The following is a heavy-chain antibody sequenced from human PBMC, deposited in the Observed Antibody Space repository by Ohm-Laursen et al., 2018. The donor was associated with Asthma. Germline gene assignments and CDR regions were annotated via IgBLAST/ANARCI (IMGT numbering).Heavy chain of an antibody. D-gene: IGHD1-26*01. CDR2: ISTASSFI. J-gene: IGHJ1*01. Sequence: GSLRLSCAASGFSVSNNYMSWVRQAPGKGLEWVASISTASSFIYYADSVRGRFTTSRDNARNSVYLQMNSLRAEDTALYYCARIGPEWELPGREYSLHHWGEGTLVTVSS. CDR3: ARIGPEWELPGREYSLHH. V-gene: IGHV3-21*01. CDR1: GFSVSNNY.